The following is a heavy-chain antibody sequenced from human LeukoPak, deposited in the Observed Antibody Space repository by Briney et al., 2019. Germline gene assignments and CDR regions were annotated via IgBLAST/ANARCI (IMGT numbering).Heavy chain of an antibody. V-gene: IGHV1-2*02. CDR3: VRVMGRNYIPNARDAFEI. CDR1: GFTFTGYY. Sequence: ASVKVSCKTSGFTFTGYYMHWVRQAPAQGLEWMGLIHPNSGGTDYAQEFQGRVTMARDTSIRTVYMELSRLRPDDTAVDYCVRVMGRNYIPNARDAFEIWGQGTVVTVSS. CDR2: IHPNSGGT. J-gene: IGHJ3*02. D-gene: IGHD1-14*01.